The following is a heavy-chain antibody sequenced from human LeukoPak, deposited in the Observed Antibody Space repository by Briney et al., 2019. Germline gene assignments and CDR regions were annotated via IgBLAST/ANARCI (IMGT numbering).Heavy chain of an antibody. Sequence: PGGSLRLSCAASGFTFDDYAMHWVRQAPGKGLEWVSGISWNSGSIGYADSVKGRFTISRDNAKNSLYLQMNSLRAEDTALYYCAKDNSVGATLGAPNDGFDYWGQGTLVTVSS. CDR2: ISWNSGSI. CDR3: AKDNSVGATLGAPNDGFDY. J-gene: IGHJ4*02. D-gene: IGHD1-26*01. V-gene: IGHV3-9*01. CDR1: GFTFDDYA.